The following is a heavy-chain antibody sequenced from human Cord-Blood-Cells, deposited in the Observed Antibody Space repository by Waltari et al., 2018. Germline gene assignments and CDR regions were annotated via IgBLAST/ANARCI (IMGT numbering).Heavy chain of an antibody. CDR1: GFTFDDYA. CDR3: ARGGSGRDAFDI. V-gene: IGHV3-43D*03. D-gene: IGHD3-10*01. J-gene: IGHJ3*02. CDR2: ISWDGGST. Sequence: EVQLVESGGVVVQPGGSLRLSCAASGFTFDDYAMNWVRQAPGKGLGWVSLISWDGGSTYYAESVKGRFTISRDNSKNALYLQMNSLRAEETALYYCARGGSGRDAFDIWGQGTMVTVSS.